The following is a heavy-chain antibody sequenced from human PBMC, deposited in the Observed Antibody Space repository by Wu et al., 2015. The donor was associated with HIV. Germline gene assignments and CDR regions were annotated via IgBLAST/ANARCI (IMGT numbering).Heavy chain of an antibody. V-gene: IGHV1-69*12. Sequence: QVQLVQSGAEVKKPGSSVKVSCKASGGTLSHYEITWMRQAPGQGLEWMGGIIPMFGTLNYAQKFKGRLTVTADESTATGYMELTSLRSEDTAVYYCASRIVEAGRPFDNWGQGTLVTVSS. D-gene: IGHD6-13*01. CDR3: ASRIVEAGRPFDN. CDR1: GGTLSHYE. CDR2: IIPMFGTL. J-gene: IGHJ4*02.